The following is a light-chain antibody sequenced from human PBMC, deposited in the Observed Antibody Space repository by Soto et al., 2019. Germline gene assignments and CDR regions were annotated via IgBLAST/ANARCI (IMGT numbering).Light chain of an antibody. Sequence: QSVLTQPPSVSAAPGQKVTISRSGSSSNIGNNYVSWYQQLPGTAPKLLIYENNKRPSGIPDRFSGSKSGTSATLGITGLQTGDAADYYCGTWDSSLSAAVFGGGTQLTVL. V-gene: IGLV1-51*02. CDR1: SSNIGNNY. J-gene: IGLJ7*01. CDR2: ENN. CDR3: GTWDSSLSAAV.